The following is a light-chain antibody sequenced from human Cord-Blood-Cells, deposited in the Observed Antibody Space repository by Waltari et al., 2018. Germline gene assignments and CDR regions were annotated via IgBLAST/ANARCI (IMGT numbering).Light chain of an antibody. J-gene: IGLJ3*02. V-gene: IGLV6-57*01. CDR3: QSYDSSNWV. CDR1: SGSIASNY. Sequence: ESPGKTVTISCTRSSGSIASNYVQWYQQRPGSSPTTVIYEDNQRPSGVPDRFSGSIDSSSNSASLTISGLKTEDEADYYCQSYDSSNWVFGGGTKLTVL. CDR2: EDN.